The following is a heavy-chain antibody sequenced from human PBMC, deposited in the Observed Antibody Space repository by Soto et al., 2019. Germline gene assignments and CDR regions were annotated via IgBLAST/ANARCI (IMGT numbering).Heavy chain of an antibody. CDR1: GYTFSNYG. CDR2: ISADNGNT. J-gene: IGHJ6*03. CDR3: GRDSSSWYGYYMDV. D-gene: IGHD6-13*01. V-gene: IGHV1-18*01. Sequence: ASVKVSCKASGYTFSNYGISWVRQAPGEGLEWVGWISADNGNTNYTQKFQGRVTMTTDTSTNTAYMELGRLRSDDTAVYYCGRDSSSWYGYYMDVWGKGTTVTVSS.